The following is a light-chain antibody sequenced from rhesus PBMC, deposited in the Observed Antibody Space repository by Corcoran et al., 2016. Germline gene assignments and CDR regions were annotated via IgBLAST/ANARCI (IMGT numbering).Light chain of an antibody. CDR2: DVN. V-gene: IGLV2-32*01. Sequence: QAALTQPRSVSGSPGQSVTISCTGTSSDIGGYNYVSGYQQPPGTAPKLMIYDVNKRPSGVSDRFSGSKSGNTASLTFSGLQAADEADYYCRSYAGNYTHVVGDGTRLTVL. J-gene: IGLJ1*01. CDR1: SSDIGGYNY. CDR3: RSYAGNYTHV.